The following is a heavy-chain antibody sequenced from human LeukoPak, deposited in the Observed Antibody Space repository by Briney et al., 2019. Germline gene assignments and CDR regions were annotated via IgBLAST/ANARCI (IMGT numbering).Heavy chain of an antibody. Sequence: GGSLRLSCAASGLAFSSYSMNWVRQAPGKGLEWVSHISSGSNYIYYSDSVKGRFTISRDNAKNSLFLQMNSLRAEDTAVYYCAKDRALRYFDWLQPLDYWGQGTLVTVSS. CDR3: AKDRALRYFDWLQPLDY. V-gene: IGHV3-21*01. J-gene: IGHJ4*02. CDR2: ISSGSNYI. D-gene: IGHD3-9*01. CDR1: GLAFSSYS.